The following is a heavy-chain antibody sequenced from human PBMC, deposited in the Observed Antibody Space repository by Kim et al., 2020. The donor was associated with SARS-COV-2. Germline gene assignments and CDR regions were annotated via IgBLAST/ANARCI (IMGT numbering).Heavy chain of an antibody. CDR3: VRDLTYSYSY. V-gene: IGHV3-23*01. J-gene: IGHJ4*02. Sequence: GGSLRLSCAASGFPFGFYAMSWVRQAPDKGLEWVSTISNSGDNTHHADSVKGRFAISRDNSKNMLYLQMDSLRAEDTAVYYCVRDLTYSYSYWGQGTLVTVSS. CDR2: ISNSGDNT. D-gene: IGHD5-18*01. CDR1: GFPFGFYA.